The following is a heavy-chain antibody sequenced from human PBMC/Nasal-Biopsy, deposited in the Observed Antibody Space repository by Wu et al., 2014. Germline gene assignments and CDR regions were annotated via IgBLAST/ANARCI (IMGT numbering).Heavy chain of an antibody. D-gene: IGHD1-26*01. CDR1: GFTFTSHA. CDR3: AKYRGSYPSQFDS. CDR2: ISASGAST. J-gene: IGHJ4*02. V-gene: IGHV3-23*01. Sequence: LRLSCAASGFTFTSHAMGWVRQAPGKGLEWVSGISASGASTFYADSVKGRFTISRDKSSNTLHLQMTGLRAEDTAFYYCAKYRGSYPSQFDSWGQGTLVTVSS.